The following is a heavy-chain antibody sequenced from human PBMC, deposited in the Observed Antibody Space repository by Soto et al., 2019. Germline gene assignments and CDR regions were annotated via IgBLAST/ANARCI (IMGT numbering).Heavy chain of an antibody. V-gene: IGHV4-59*01. D-gene: IGHD4-4*01. Sequence: PSETLSLTCTVSGGSISSYYWSWIRQPPGKGLEWIGYIYYSGSTNYNPSLKSRVTISVDTSKNQFSLKLSSVTAADTAVYYCAREDSNYPSYYFDYWGQGTLVTVSS. CDR2: IYYSGST. CDR3: AREDSNYPSYYFDY. CDR1: GGSISSYY. J-gene: IGHJ4*02.